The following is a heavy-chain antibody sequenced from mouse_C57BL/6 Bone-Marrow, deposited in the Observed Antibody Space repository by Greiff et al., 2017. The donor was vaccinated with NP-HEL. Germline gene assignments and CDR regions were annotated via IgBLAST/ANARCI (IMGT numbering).Heavy chain of an antibody. J-gene: IGHJ2*01. Sequence: QVQLKQPGAELVKPGASVKLSCKASGYTFTSYWMHWVKQRPGQGLEWIGRIHPNSGSTNYNEKFKSKATLTVDKSSSTAYMQLSSLTSEDSAVYYCARRWLLRYFDYWGQGTTLTVSS. V-gene: IGHV1-64*01. CDR2: IHPNSGST. D-gene: IGHD2-3*01. CDR3: ARRWLLRYFDY. CDR1: GYTFTSYW.